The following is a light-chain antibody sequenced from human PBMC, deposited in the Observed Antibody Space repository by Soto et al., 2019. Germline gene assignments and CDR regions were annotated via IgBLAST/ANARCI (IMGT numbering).Light chain of an antibody. CDR2: KAS. CDR1: QSISNW. J-gene: IGKJ1*01. CDR3: KQYNSS. Sequence: DIQMTQSPSTLSASVGDRVTITCRASQSISNWLAWYQQKPGKAPKLLIYKASSLESGVPSRFSGSGSGTEFTLTISSLQPDDFAIYYCKQYNSSFGKGTRVKIK. V-gene: IGKV1-5*03.